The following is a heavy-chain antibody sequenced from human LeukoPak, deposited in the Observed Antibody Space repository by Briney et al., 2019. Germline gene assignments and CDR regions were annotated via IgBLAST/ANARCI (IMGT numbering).Heavy chain of an antibody. V-gene: IGHV1-18*01. Sequence: GASVKVSCKASGYTFTSYGISWVRQAPGQGLEWMGWISAYNGNTNYAQKLQGRVTVTRDTSISTAYMELSGLTSDDTAVYYCARSAFQFGDYFYYMDVWGKGTTVTVSS. CDR1: GYTFTSYG. CDR3: ARSAFQFGDYFYYMDV. D-gene: IGHD3-3*02. J-gene: IGHJ6*03. CDR2: ISAYNGNT.